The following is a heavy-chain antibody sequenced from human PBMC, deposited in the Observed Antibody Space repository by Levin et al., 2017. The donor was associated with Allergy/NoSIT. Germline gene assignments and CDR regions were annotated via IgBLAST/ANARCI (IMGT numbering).Heavy chain of an antibody. J-gene: IGHJ6*02. CDR3: AKDRRFVRRNIMNRGCADSSHYHGMDV. CDR1: GFTFSSYG. D-gene: IGHD3-10*01. V-gene: IGHV3-30*18. CDR2: ISYDGSNK. Sequence: PGGSLRLSCAASGFTFSSYGMFWVRQAPGKGLECVAVISYDGSNKDHTDSVRGRFTISRDNSKNTLYLQMSSLRPEDTGVYYCAKDRRFVRRNIMNRGCADSSHYHGMDVWGQGTTVTVSS.